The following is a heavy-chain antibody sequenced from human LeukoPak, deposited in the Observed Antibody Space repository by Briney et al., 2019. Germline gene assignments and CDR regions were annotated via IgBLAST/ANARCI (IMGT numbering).Heavy chain of an antibody. CDR2: IYYSGST. J-gene: IGHJ5*01. D-gene: IGHD5-18*01. Sequence: PSETLSLTCTVSGGSISSYYWGWIRQPPGKGLEWIGSIYYSGSTYYNPSLKSRVTISVDTSKNQFSLKLSSVTAADTAVYYCARHGGIHPTIANWFDSWGQGTLVTVSS. CDR3: ARHGGIHPTIANWFDS. CDR1: GGSISSYY. V-gene: IGHV4-39*01.